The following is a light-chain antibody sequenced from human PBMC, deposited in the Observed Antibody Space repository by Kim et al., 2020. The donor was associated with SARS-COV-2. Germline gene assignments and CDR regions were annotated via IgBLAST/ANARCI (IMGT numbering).Light chain of an antibody. J-gene: IGLJ2*01. CDR2: EVN. CDR3: SSYAGTNNVV. V-gene: IGLV2-8*01. Sequence: GQSVTISCTGTSSDVGAYDFVSWYQQYPGKAPKLMIYEVNKRPSGVPDRFSGAKSGNTAALTVSGLQAEDEADYYCSSYAGTNNVVFGGGTKLTVL. CDR1: SSDVGAYDF.